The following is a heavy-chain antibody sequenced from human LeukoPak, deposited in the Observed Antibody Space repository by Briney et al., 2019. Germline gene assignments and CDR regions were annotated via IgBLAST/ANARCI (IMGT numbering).Heavy chain of an antibody. CDR2: IYYSGST. J-gene: IGHJ4*02. Sequence: SETLSLTCTVSGGSISSGDYYWRWIRQPPGKGLEWIGYIYYSGSTFYSPSLKSRVTISVDTSKNQFSLKLSSVTAADTAVYYCASFYQAYYFDYWGQGTLVTVSS. CDR1: GGSISSGDYY. D-gene: IGHD2-21*01. CDR3: ASFYQAYYFDY. V-gene: IGHV4-30-4*01.